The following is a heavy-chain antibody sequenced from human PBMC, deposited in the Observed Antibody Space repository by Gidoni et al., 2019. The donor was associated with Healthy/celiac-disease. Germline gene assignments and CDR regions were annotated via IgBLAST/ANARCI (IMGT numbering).Heavy chain of an antibody. D-gene: IGHD6-13*01. CDR2: ISGSGGSK. CDR3: AKTGSSWYKGRNWFDP. V-gene: IGHV3-23*01. CDR1: GFPFSSYA. J-gene: IGHJ5*02. Sequence: VQLLESGGGFVQPGGSLSLSCAASGFPFSSYAMSWVRQAPGKGLAWVSAISGSGGSKYYADSVKGRFTISRDNSKNTLYLQMNSLRAEDTAVYYCAKTGSSWYKGRNWFDPWGQGTLVTVSS.